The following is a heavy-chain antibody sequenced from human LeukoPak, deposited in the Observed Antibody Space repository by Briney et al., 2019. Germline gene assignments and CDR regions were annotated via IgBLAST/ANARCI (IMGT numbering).Heavy chain of an antibody. D-gene: IGHD3-16*02. CDR2: INHSGST. Sequence: SETLSLTCAVYGGSFSGYYWSWIRQPPGKGLEWIGEINHSGSTNYNPSLKSRVTISVDTSKNQFSLKLSSVTAADTAVYYCARRAFYDYVWGSYRTPFDYWGQGTLVTVSS. V-gene: IGHV4-34*01. CDR3: ARRAFYDYVWGSYRTPFDY. J-gene: IGHJ4*02. CDR1: GGSFSGYY.